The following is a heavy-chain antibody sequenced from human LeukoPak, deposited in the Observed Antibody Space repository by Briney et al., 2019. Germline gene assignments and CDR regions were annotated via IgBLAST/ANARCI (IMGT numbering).Heavy chain of an antibody. CDR3: ARQGYGSGYYYFDY. D-gene: IGHD6-19*01. CDR2: VYCSGTT. Sequence: PSETLSLTCAVSGGSISSYYWSWIRQPPGKGLEWIGYVYCSGTTNYNPSLKSRVTISVDTSKNQFSLKLSSVTAADTAVYYCARQGYGSGYYYFDYWGQGTLVTVSS. CDR1: GGSISSYY. J-gene: IGHJ4*02. V-gene: IGHV4-59*01.